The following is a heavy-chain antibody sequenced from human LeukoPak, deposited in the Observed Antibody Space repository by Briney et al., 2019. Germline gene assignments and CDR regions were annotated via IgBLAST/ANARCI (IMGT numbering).Heavy chain of an antibody. D-gene: IGHD2-21*02. V-gene: IGHV3-30*18. CDR3: AKVAKGNIVVVTALDY. Sequence: PGGSLRLSCAASGFTFSDYYMSWIRQAPGKGLEWVAIISYDGSNKFYADSVKGRFTISRDNSKNTLYLQMNSLGPEDTAMYYCAKVAKGNIVVVTALDYWGPGTLVTVSS. J-gene: IGHJ4*02. CDR1: GFTFSDYY. CDR2: ISYDGSNK.